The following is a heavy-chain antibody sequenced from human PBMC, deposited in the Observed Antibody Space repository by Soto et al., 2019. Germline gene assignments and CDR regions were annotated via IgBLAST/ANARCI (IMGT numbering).Heavy chain of an antibody. CDR2: ISGSGGGT. Sequence: GGSLRLSCAASGFTFSSYVMSWVRQAPGKGLEWVSAISGSGGGTYYADSMKGRLIITRDNSKNTLFLQMNSLRAEDTAVYYCAKGFRGVGNYFDSWGQGTLVTVSS. J-gene: IGHJ4*02. V-gene: IGHV3-23*01. CDR3: AKGFRGVGNYFDS. CDR1: GFTFSSYV. D-gene: IGHD3-16*01.